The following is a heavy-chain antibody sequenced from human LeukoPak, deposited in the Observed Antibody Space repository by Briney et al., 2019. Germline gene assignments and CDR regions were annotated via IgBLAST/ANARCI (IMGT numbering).Heavy chain of an antibody. CDR1: GGSISSGDYY. J-gene: IGHJ6*03. V-gene: IGHV4-61*08. CDR3: ARTTEGYAGGPGYSYYYYMDV. CDR2: IHYSGST. Sequence: PSETLSLTCTVSGGSISSGDYYWSWIRQPPGKGLEWIGYIHYSGSTHYNPSLKSRVTISVDTSKNQVSLKLRSVTAADTAVYYCARTTEGYAGGPGYSYYYYMDVWGKGTTVTISS. D-gene: IGHD5-12*01.